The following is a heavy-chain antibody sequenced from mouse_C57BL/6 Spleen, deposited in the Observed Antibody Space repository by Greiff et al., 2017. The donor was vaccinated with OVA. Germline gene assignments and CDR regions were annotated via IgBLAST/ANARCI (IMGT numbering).Heavy chain of an antibody. D-gene: IGHD1-1*01. CDR2: ISSGSSTI. Sequence: EVKLMESGGGLVKPGGSLKLSCAASGFTFSDYGMHWVRQAPEQGLEWVAYISSGSSTIYYADTVKGRFTISRDNAKNTLFLQMTSLRSEDTAMYYCARSYGSSHWYFDVWGTGTTVTVSS. V-gene: IGHV5-17*01. J-gene: IGHJ1*03. CDR1: GFTFSDYG. CDR3: ARSYGSSHWYFDV.